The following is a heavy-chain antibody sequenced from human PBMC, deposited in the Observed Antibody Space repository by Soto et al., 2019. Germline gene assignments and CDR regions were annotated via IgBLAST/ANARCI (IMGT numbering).Heavy chain of an antibody. V-gene: IGHV4-34*01. CDR3: ARAPKVSGSSQTRPDF. J-gene: IGHJ4*02. Sequence: TLSLSGHSFSYSFPGYFWRWLRQPPGKGLEWIGEISQSGNTNYSPSLKSRVSISIDTSKKQFSLNLASVSAADTAVYYCARAPKVSGSSQTRPDFWGQGTLVNVSS. CDR2: ISQSGNT. D-gene: IGHD6-6*01. CDR1: SYSFPGYF.